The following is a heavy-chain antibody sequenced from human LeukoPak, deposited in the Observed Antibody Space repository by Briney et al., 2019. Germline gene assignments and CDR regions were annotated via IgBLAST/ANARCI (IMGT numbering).Heavy chain of an antibody. CDR1: GYTFTGYY. CDR3: ARDHLAVAGFYYYYGMDV. CDR2: ISAYNGNT. Sequence: GASVKVSCKASGYTFTGYYIHWVRQAPGQGLEWMGWISAYNGNTNYAQKLQGRVTMTTDTSTSTAYMELRSLRSDDTAVYYCARDHLAVAGFYYYYGMDVWGQGTTVAVSS. J-gene: IGHJ6*02. D-gene: IGHD6-19*01. V-gene: IGHV1-18*04.